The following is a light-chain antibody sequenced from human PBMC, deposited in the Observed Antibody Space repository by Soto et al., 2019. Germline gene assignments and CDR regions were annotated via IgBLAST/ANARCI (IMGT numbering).Light chain of an antibody. Sequence: QSALTQPRSVSGSPGQSVTISCTGTNSDVGGYNYVSWSQQHPGKAPKLVIYEVSNRPSGVSNRFSGSKSGNTASLTISGLQAEDEADYYCFSFTRSSTWVFGGGTKLTVL. CDR2: EVS. CDR1: NSDVGGYNY. CDR3: FSFTRSSTWV. V-gene: IGLV2-14*01. J-gene: IGLJ3*02.